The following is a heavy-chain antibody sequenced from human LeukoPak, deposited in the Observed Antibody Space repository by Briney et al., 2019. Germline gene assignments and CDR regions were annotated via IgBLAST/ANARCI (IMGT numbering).Heavy chain of an antibody. Sequence: GSSVKVSCKASRGTFISYAISWVRQAPGQGLEWMGGIIPIFGTANYAQTLQGRVTITTDESTSTAYMQLSSLRSDDTAVYYCARGLGLVVAATNNWFVPWGQGTLVTVSS. CDR2: IIPIFGTA. V-gene: IGHV1-69*05. CDR1: RGTFISYA. J-gene: IGHJ5*02. CDR3: ARGLGLVVAATNNWFVP. D-gene: IGHD2-15*01.